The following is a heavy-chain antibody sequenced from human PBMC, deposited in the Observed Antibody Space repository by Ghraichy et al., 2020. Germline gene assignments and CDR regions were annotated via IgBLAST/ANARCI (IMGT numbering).Heavy chain of an antibody. CDR1: GFTFSGSA. Sequence: GGSLRLSCAASGFTFSGSAMHWVRQASGKGLEWVGRIRSNANSYAPAYAASVKGRFTISSDDSKNTAYLQMNSLKTEDTAVYYCTSQGGYCRGGSCYSGHFYYDYMDVWGKGPTVTVSS. CDR3: TSQGGYCRGGSCYSGHFYYDYMDV. V-gene: IGHV3-73*01. D-gene: IGHD2-15*01. CDR2: IRSNANSYAP. J-gene: IGHJ6*03.